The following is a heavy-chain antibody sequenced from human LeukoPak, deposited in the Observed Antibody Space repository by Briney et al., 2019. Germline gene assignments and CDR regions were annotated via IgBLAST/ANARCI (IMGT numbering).Heavy chain of an antibody. J-gene: IGHJ4*02. CDR1: GXSFTDHW. CDR3: ARGDNSGWYFFDY. D-gene: IGHD6-19*01. Sequence: KAXGXSFTDHWIGWVHQLPGKGLEWXXIIYPGDSDTRYSPSFQGQVTISADKSISTAYLQWSTLQAPDTAMYYCARGDNSGWYFFDYWGQGTLVTVSS. CDR2: IYPGDSDT. V-gene: IGHV5-51*07.